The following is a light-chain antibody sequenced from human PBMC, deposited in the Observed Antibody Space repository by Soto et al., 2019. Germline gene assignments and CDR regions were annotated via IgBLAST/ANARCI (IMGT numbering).Light chain of an antibody. Sequence: DIQMTQSPSTLSGSVGDRVTITCRASRGNNSFVAWYQQKSGKAPKLLIYAASTLQSGVPSRFSGSGSGTDFTLTISSLQPEDFATYYCQQLNDRRFSFGQGTKVDIK. CDR1: RGNNSF. CDR2: AAS. CDR3: QQLNDRRFS. J-gene: IGKJ2*01. V-gene: IGKV1-9*01.